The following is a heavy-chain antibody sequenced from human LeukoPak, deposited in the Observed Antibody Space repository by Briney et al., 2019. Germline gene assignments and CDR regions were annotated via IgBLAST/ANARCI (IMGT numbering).Heavy chain of an antibody. V-gene: IGHV3-53*01. CDR2: IYSGGST. D-gene: IGHD1-26*01. CDR1: GFTVSSNY. J-gene: IGHJ4*02. CDR3: ARGEKWELPYFDY. Sequence: GGSLRLSCAASGFTVSSNYMSWVRQAPGKGLEWVSVIYSGGSTYYADSAKGRFTISRDNSKNTLYLQMNSLRAEDTAVYYCARGEKWELPYFDYWGQGTLVTVSS.